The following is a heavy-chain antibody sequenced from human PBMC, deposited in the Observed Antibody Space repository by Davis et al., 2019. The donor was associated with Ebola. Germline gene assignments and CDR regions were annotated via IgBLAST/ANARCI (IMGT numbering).Heavy chain of an antibody. CDR1: GFTFRSYA. D-gene: IGHD3-10*01. CDR3: AKARYGLGRLGMRIDY. CDR2: LSGSGDST. Sequence: GGSLRLSCIASGFTFRSYAMSWVRQAPGKGLEWLSALSGSGDSTDYADSVKGRFTISRDNSKDTLYLQMNGLRSEDTAVYYCAKARYGLGRLGMRIDYWGQGTRVTVSS. V-gene: IGHV3-23*01. J-gene: IGHJ4*02.